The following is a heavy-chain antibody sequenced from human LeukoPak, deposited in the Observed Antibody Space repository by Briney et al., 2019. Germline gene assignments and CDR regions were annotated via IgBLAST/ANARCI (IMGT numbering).Heavy chain of an antibody. Sequence: ASVKVSCKASGYTFTGYYMHWVRQAPGQGLEWMGWINPNSGGTNYAQKFQGRVTMTRDTSISTAYMELSRLRSDDTAVYYCARDWGDIAAAGKNYYYYMDVWGKGTTVTVSS. CDR2: INPNSGGT. V-gene: IGHV1-2*02. J-gene: IGHJ6*03. CDR1: GYTFTGYY. D-gene: IGHD6-13*01. CDR3: ARDWGDIAAAGKNYYYYMDV.